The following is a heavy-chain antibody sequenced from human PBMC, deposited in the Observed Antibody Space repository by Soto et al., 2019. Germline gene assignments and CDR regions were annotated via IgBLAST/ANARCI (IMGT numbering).Heavy chain of an antibody. CDR3: AREVNSSPARGPNWFDP. J-gene: IGHJ5*02. CDR2: TYHSGTT. V-gene: IGHV4-4*02. D-gene: IGHD6-13*01. Sequence: QVQLQESGPGLVQPSGTLSLTCAVSGDSINNSHWWSWVRQTPGKGLEWIGETYHSGTTNYNPSLKTRVTISIAKSKNQFSLKMNSVTAADTAVYYCAREVNSSPARGPNWFDPWGQGPLVTVSS. CDR1: GDSINNSHW.